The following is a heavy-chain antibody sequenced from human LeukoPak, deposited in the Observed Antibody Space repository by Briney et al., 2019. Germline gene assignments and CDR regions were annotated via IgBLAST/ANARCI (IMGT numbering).Heavy chain of an antibody. J-gene: IGHJ5*02. CDR2: IYYSGST. CDR1: GGSISSSSYY. V-gene: IGHV4-39*07. CDR3: ARGGGGWANWFDP. Sequence: SETLSLTCTVSGGSISSSSYYWGWIRQPPGKGLEWIGSIYYSGSTYYNPSLKSRVTISVDTSKNQFSLKLGSVTAADTAVYYCARGGGGWANWFDPWGQGTLVTVSS. D-gene: IGHD6-19*01.